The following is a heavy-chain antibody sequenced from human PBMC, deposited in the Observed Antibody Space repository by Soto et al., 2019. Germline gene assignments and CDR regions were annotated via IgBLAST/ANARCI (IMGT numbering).Heavy chain of an antibody. D-gene: IGHD3-10*01. CDR3: ARVWGGAFDI. V-gene: IGHV4-4*08. CDR2: IYISGST. J-gene: IGHJ3*02. Sequence: QVQLQESGPGLVKPSETLSLTCTVSGGSISSYYWSWIRQPPGKGLEWIGYIYISGSTNYNPPLKSRVTISVDTSKNQFSLKLSSVTAADTAVYYCARVWGGAFDIWGQGTMATVSS. CDR1: GGSISSYY.